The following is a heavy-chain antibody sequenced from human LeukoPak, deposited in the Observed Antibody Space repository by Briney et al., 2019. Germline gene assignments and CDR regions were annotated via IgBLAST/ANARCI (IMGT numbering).Heavy chain of an antibody. J-gene: IGHJ3*02. V-gene: IGHV1-8*03. CDR2: MNPNSGNT. CDR1: GYTFTSYG. CDR3: ARLYYDSSGYYDDAFDI. Sequence: ASVKVSCKASGYTFTSYGISWVRQATGQGLEWMGWMNPNSGNTGYAQKFQGRVTITRNTSISTAYMELSSLRSEDTAVYYCARLYYDSSGYYDDAFDIWGQGTMVTVSS. D-gene: IGHD3-22*01.